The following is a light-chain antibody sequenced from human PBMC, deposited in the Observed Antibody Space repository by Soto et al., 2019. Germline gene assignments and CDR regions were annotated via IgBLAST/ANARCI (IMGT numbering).Light chain of an antibody. J-gene: IGKJ1*01. CDR2: DAS. CDR3: QQRSNWPWT. V-gene: IGKV3-11*01. CDR1: QSVSSY. Sequence: EIVLTQSPATLSLSPGERATLSCRASQSVSSYLAWYQQKPGQAPRLLIYDASNRATGIPARFSGSGSGTDFTFTISSLEPEDFAVYYCQQRSNWPWTFGQGTKVDIK.